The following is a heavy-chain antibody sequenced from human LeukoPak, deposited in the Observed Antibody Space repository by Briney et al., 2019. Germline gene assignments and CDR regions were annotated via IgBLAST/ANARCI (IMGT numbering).Heavy chain of an antibody. V-gene: IGHV4-59*01. CDR1: GGSISSYY. Sequence: SETRSLTCTVSGGSISSYYWSWIRQPPGKGLEWIGYIYYSGSTNYNPSLKSRVTISVDTSKNQFSLKLSSVTAADTAVYYCASRPIYYYDSSGYHGVAFDIWGQGTMVTVSS. CDR2: IYYSGST. D-gene: IGHD3-22*01. CDR3: ASRPIYYYDSSGYHGVAFDI. J-gene: IGHJ3*02.